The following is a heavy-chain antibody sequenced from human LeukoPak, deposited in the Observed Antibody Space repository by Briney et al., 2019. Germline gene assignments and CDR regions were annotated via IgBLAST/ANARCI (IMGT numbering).Heavy chain of an antibody. CDR3: AISPCSGGYCYFDN. V-gene: IGHV1-18*01. CDR1: GYTFTIYG. CDR2: ISPYNGDT. J-gene: IGHJ4*02. Sequence: GVSVKVSCKASGYTFTIYGMSWVRQAPGQGLEWMGRISPYNGDTNYAQKFQGRVTMTNDTSTSTTYMELGSLTSDDTAMYYCAISPCSGGYCYFDNWGQGTLVTVSS. D-gene: IGHD2-15*01.